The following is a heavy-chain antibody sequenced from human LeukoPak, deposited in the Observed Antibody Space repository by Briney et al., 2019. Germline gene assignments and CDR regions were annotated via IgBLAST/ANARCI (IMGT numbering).Heavy chain of an antibody. V-gene: IGHV3-23*01. D-gene: IGHD1-26*01. CDR3: ARDRGLRGSYLLFEY. CDR2: VSDGGRSR. CDR1: GFTFSDYA. J-gene: IGHJ4*02. Sequence: SGGSLRLSCTASGFTFSDYAMSWVRQISGKGLEWVANVSDGGRSRYYTASVKGRFTISRDNSQNPVYLEMNSLRGDDTAVYYWARDRGLRGSYLLFEYSGQGTLVAASS.